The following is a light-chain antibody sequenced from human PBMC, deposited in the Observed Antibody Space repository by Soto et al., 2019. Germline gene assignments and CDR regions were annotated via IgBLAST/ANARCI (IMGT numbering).Light chain of an antibody. J-gene: IGLJ1*01. CDR3: CSYAGSYTDG. V-gene: IGLV2-11*01. Sequence: QSALTQPRSVSGSPGQSVTISCTGASSDVGRYKYVSWYQQHPGKDPQLKIYDVNKRPSGVPDRFSGSKSANTASLTISGLQAEDEADYYCCSYAGSYTDGFGTGTKLTVL. CDR2: DVN. CDR1: SSDVGRYKY.